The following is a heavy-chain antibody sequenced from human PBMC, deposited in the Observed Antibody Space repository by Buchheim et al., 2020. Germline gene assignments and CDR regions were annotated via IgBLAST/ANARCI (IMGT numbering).Heavy chain of an antibody. V-gene: IGHV4-59*01. CDR1: GGSMSSNY. D-gene: IGHD3/OR15-3a*01. CDR3: ARGDYYFDY. J-gene: IGHJ4*02. CDR2: IYYSGST. Sequence: QVQLQESGPGLVKPSETLSLTCTVSGGSMSSNYWSWIRQPPGKGLEFIGYIYYSGSTNYNPSLKSRVPISVDTSKNQISLKLTSVTAADTAVYYCARGDYYFDYWGQGTL.